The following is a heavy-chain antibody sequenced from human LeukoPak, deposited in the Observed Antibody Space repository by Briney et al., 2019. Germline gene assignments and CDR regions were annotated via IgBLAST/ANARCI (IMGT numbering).Heavy chain of an antibody. CDR1: GGSINSSNW. CDR3: VDYYDSSGTGY. CDR2: IYHSGST. Sequence: SGTLSLTCAVSGGSINSSNWWTWVRQPPGKGLEWIGEIYHSGSTNFNPSLRSRVTISVDKSKNHFSLRLTSVTAADTAVYYCVDYYDSSGTGYWGQGTLVTVSS. J-gene: IGHJ4*02. D-gene: IGHD3-22*01. V-gene: IGHV4-4*02.